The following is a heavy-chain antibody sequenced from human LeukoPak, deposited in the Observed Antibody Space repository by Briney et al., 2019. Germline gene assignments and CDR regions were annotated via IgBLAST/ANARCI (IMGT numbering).Heavy chain of an antibody. CDR2: INPNSGGT. CDR3: ARYTPSSNCSSTSCYHDY. V-gene: IGHV1-2*02. D-gene: IGHD2-2*01. J-gene: IGHJ4*02. CDR1: GYTFTSYD. Sequence: ASVKVSCKASGYTFTSYDINWVRQAPGQGLEWMGWINPNSGGTNYAQKFQGRVTMTRDTSISTAYMELSRLRSDDTAVYYCARYTPSSNCSSTSCYHDYWGQGTLVTVSS.